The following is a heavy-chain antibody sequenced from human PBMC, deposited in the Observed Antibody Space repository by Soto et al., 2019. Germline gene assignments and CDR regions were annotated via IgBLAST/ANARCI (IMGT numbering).Heavy chain of an antibody. CDR3: AKVYSGSSTRRFDP. D-gene: IGHD3-22*01. V-gene: IGHV3-23*01. Sequence: GGSLRLSCAASGFTFSSYTMTWVRQAPGKGLEWVSTISGSGGVTSYADSVKGRFTISRDNSKNTLFLQLNSLTAEDTAIFYCAKVYSGSSTRRFDPWGRGTLVTVSS. J-gene: IGHJ5*02. CDR2: ISGSGGVT. CDR1: GFTFSSYT.